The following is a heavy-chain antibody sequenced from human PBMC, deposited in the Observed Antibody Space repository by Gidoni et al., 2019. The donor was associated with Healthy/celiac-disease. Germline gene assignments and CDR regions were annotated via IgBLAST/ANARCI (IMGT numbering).Heavy chain of an antibody. V-gene: IGHV4-59*01. CDR1: GGSLSSYY. Sequence: QVQLQASGPGLVKPSETLSLTCTVSGGSLSSYYWSWIRQPPGKGLEWIGYIYYSGSTNSNPSLKSRVTISVDTSKNQFSLKLSSVTAADTAVYYCARVRGSSWYKVDYWGQGTLVTVSS. CDR3: ARVRGSSWYKVDY. D-gene: IGHD6-13*01. CDR2: IYYSGST. J-gene: IGHJ4*02.